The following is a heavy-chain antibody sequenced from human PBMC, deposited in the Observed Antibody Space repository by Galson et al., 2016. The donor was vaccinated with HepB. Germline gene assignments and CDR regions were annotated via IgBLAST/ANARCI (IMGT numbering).Heavy chain of an antibody. Sequence: SLRLSCAASGFTFRKYGMHWVRQAPGKGLEWVAALWHDGSNKLYIDSVKGRFIISRDNSKNTLYLQMNSLRGEDTAVYYCAKDQSSKMRGGFDFGGPGTLVTVSS. CDR1: GFTFRKYG. CDR3: AKDQSSKMRGGFDF. D-gene: IGHD2/OR15-2a*01. V-gene: IGHV3-33*06. CDR2: LWHDGSNK. J-gene: IGHJ4*02.